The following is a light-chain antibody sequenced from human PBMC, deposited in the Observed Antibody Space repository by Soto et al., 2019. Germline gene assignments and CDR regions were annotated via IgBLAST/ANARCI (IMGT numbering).Light chain of an antibody. CDR3: SSYTTNTTPV. V-gene: IGLV2-14*01. J-gene: IGLJ3*02. CDR2: EVS. CDR1: SSDVGGYAY. Sequence: QSALTQPASVSGSPGQSITISCTGTSSDVGGYAYVSWYQQYPGRAPQLVISEVSNRPSGVSHRFSGSRSGNTAYLTISGLQAEDEAVYSCSSYTTNTTPVFGGGTKLTVL.